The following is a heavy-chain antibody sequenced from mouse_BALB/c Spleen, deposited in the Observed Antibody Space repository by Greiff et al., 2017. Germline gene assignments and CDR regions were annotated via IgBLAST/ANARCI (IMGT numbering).Heavy chain of an antibody. J-gene: IGHJ4*01. CDR1: GFTFSSYT. Sequence: EVMLVESGGGLVQPGGSLKLSCAASGFTFSSYTMSWVRQTPEKRLEWVAYISNGGGSTYYPDTVKGRFTISRDNAKNTLYLQMSSLKSEDTAMYYCARRTSPYAMDYWGQGTSVTVSS. CDR3: ARRTSPYAMDY. CDR2: ISNGGGST. V-gene: IGHV5-12-2*01.